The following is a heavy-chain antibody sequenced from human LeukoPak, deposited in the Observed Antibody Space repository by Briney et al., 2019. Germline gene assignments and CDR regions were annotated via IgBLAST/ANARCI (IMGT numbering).Heavy chain of an antibody. Sequence: GGSLRLSCAASGFTFSTYTMNWIRQAPGKGLEWVSSISSIGSTIYYADSVKGRFTISRDNAKNSLYLQMNSLRVEDTAVYYCAKSGKILGYWGQGTLVTVSS. CDR1: GFTFSTYT. J-gene: IGHJ4*02. CDR3: AKSGKILGY. D-gene: IGHD2-2*03. CDR2: ISSIGSTI. V-gene: IGHV3-48*01.